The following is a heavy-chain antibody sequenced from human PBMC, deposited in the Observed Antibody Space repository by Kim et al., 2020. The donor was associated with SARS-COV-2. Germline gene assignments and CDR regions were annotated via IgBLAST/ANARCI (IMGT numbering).Heavy chain of an antibody. CDR2: ISGSGGST. D-gene: IGHD3-10*01. J-gene: IGHJ3*02. V-gene: IGHV3-23*01. CDR1: GFTFSSYA. Sequence: GGSLRLSCAASGFTFSSYAMSWVRQAPGKGLEWVSAISGSGGSTYYADSVKGRFTISRDNSKNTLYLQMNSLRAEDTAVYYCAKDLEAGGVLWFGEWGDHDAFDIWGQGTMVTVSS. CDR3: AKDLEAGGVLWFGEWGDHDAFDI.